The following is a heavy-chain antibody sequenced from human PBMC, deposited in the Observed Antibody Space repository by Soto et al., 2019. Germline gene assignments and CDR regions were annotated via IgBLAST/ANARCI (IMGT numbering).Heavy chain of an antibody. D-gene: IGHD3-22*01. CDR3: VRERRDYYDSSGYYTDAFDI. J-gene: IGHJ3*02. V-gene: IGHV3-48*02. Sequence: GGSLRLSCAASGFTFSSYSMNWVRQAPGKGLEWVSYISSSSSTIYYADSVKGRFTISRDNAKNSLYLQMNSLRDEDTAVYYCVRERRDYYDSSGYYTDAFDIWGQGTMVTVSS. CDR1: GFTFSSYS. CDR2: ISSSSSTI.